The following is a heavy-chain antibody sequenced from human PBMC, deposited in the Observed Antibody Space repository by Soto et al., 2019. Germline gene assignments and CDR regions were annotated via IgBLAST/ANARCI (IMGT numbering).Heavy chain of an antibody. D-gene: IGHD3-3*02. CDR3: ARDKDRQQLGRNYCCGIDV. J-gene: IGHJ6*02. V-gene: IGHV1-69*05. Sequence: QVQLVQSGAEVKKPGSSVTVSCKASGGTFGNSAISWVRQAPGQGLEWMGEIIPIFPTPDYAQKFQGRVTIATDESTRTTYMELTSLRAEETAVYYCARDKDRQQLGRNYCCGIDVWGQWTTVPVS. CDR1: GGTFGNSA. CDR2: IIPIFPTP.